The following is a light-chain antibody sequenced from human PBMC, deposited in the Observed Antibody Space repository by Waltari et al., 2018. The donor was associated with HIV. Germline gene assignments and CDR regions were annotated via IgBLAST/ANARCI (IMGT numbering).Light chain of an antibody. CDR1: SSNIGAGYD. CDR3: QSYDSSLSVVV. V-gene: IGLV1-40*01. J-gene: IGLJ2*01. CDR2: GNS. Sequence: QSVLTQPPSVSGAPGQRVTISCHGSSSNIGAGYDVPWYQQLPGTAPKLLIYGNSNRPSGVPDRFSGSTSGTSASLAITGLQAEDEADYYCQSYDSSLSVVVFGGGTKLTVL.